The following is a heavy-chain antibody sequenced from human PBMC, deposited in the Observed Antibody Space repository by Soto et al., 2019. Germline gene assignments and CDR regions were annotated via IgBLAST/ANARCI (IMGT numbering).Heavy chain of an antibody. J-gene: IGHJ4*02. CDR1: ADSFSSYG. CDR3: ARVFPDGWVEPGGVRGYLDT. CDR2: SIPIFCTT. Sequence: QVQLVQSGAEVKEPGSAVKVSCKAPADSFSSYGISWGRHAPGQGLEWMGGSIPIFCTTNYAEKFQGRVTITADESTNTAYMELRSLRSEDTALYYCARVFPDGWVEPGGVRGYLDTWGRGTLVTVSS. D-gene: IGHD6-19*01. V-gene: IGHV1-69*01.